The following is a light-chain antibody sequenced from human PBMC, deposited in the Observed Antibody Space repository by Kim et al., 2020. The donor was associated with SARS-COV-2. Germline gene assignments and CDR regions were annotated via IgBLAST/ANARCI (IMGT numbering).Light chain of an antibody. V-gene: IGKV3-15*01. CDR1: QGVSSN. CDR2: GAS. CDR3: KQYNNWPRT. J-gene: IGKJ1*01. Sequence: VTPGERATLAGRASQGVSSNLAGYRQKPGQAPRRLIYGASSRATGIPARFRGSGSGTEFTVTISSLQSEEFAVYYCKQYNNWPRTFGQGTKVDIK.